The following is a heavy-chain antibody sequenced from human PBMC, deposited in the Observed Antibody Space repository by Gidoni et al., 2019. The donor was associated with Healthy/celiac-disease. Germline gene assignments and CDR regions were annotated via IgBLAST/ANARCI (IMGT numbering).Heavy chain of an antibody. D-gene: IGHD3-3*01. CDR3: ARVPGSYDFWSGRNYYYYYMDV. Sequence: QVQLQQWGAGLLKPSETLSLTCAVYGGSFSGYYWSWIRQPPGKGLEWIGEINHSGSTNYNPSLKSRVTISVDTSKNQFSLKLSSVTAADTAVYYCARVPGSYDFWSGRNYYYYYMDVWGKGTTVTVSS. CDR2: INHSGST. J-gene: IGHJ6*03. CDR1: GGSFSGYY. V-gene: IGHV4-34*01.